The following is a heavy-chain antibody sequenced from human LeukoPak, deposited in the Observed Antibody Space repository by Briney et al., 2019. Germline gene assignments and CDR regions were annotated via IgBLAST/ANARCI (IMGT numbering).Heavy chain of an antibody. CDR1: GFTFSDYY. V-gene: IGHV3-71*01. J-gene: IGHJ3*01. D-gene: IGHD5-24*01. Sequence: GGSLRLSCAASGFTFSDYYMSWIRQAPGKGLEWVGFIRSKAYGGTTEYAASVKGRFTISRDDSKTIAYLQMNSLRTEDTAVYYCARDYNYHDHLEAFGAWGQGTMVTVSS. CDR3: ARDYNYHDHLEAFGA. CDR2: IRSKAYGGTT.